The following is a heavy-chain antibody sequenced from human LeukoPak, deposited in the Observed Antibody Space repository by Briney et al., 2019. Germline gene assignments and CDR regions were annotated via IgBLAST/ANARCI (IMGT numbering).Heavy chain of an antibody. CDR1: GFTFSNYW. J-gene: IGHJ4*02. V-gene: IGHV3-7*01. D-gene: IGHD4-11*01. CDR2: IKQDGSEK. CDR3: ARDQYPYYFDY. Sequence: GGSLRLSCAASGFTFSNYWMSWVRQAPGKGLEWVANIKQDGSEKYYVDSVKGRFTISRDNAQNSLYLQMNGLRAEDTAVYYCARDQYPYYFDYWGRGTLVTVSS.